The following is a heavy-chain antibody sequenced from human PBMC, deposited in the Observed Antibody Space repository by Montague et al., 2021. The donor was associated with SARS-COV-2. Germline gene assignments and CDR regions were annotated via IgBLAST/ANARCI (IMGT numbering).Heavy chain of an antibody. Sequence: SETLSLTCSVFVWSFCGSDRSCIRLHPSQQLDSIAVICHSGSTSYNPSLKSRVTISVDTSKNQFSLKLSSATAADTAVYYCVRVPYRLLFVPRYYGMDVWGQGTTVTVSS. J-gene: IGHJ6*02. CDR1: VWSFCGSD. CDR2: ICHSGST. CDR3: VRVPYRLLFVPRYYGMDV. D-gene: IGHD2-2*01. V-gene: IGHV4-34*01.